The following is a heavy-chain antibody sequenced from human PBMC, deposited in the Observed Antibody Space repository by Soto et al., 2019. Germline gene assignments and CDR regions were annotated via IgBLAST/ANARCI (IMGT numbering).Heavy chain of an antibody. Sequence: GGSLRLSCAASGFTFSSYSMNWVRQAPGKGLEWVSSISSSSSYIYYADSVKGRFTISRDNAKNSLYLQMNSLRAEDTAVYYCARDPDTAMVNYYYYGMDVWGQGTTVTVS. J-gene: IGHJ6*02. CDR1: GFTFSSYS. V-gene: IGHV3-21*01. CDR3: ARDPDTAMVNYYYYGMDV. D-gene: IGHD5-18*01. CDR2: ISSSSSYI.